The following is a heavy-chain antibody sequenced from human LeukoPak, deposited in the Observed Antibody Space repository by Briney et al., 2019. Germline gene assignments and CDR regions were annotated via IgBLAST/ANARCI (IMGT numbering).Heavy chain of an antibody. J-gene: IGHJ5*02. V-gene: IGHV1-18*04. Sequence: ASVKVSCKASGYTFTSYCMRWVRQAPGQGLEWMGWINPNNGNTNYAQKLQGRVTMTTDTSTSTAYMELSSLRSDDTAVYYCARAEDIVVFPAAGAIRKVGEIWFDTRGQGTLVTVSS. CDR1: GYTFTSYC. CDR2: INPNNGNT. D-gene: IGHD2-2*01. CDR3: ARAEDIVVFPAAGAIRKVGEIWFDT.